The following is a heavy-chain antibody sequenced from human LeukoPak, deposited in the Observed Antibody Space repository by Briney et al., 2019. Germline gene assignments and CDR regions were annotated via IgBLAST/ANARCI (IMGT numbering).Heavy chain of an antibody. CDR2: INHSGST. J-gene: IGHJ5*02. V-gene: IGHV4-34*01. Sequence: SSETLSLTCAVYGGSFSGYYWSWIRQPPGKGLEWIGEINHSGSTNYNPSLKSRVTISVDTSKNQFSLKLSSVTAADTAVYYCARGRYYYGSGSYFRNWFDPWGQGTLVTVSS. D-gene: IGHD3-10*01. CDR3: ARGRYYYGSGSYFRNWFDP. CDR1: GGSFSGYY.